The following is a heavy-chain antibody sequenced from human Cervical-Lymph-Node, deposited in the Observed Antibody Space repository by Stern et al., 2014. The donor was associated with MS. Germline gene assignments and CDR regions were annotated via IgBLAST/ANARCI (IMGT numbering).Heavy chain of an antibody. CDR3: ARGVGAFAEYFQH. CDR2: IMPIFGTA. Sequence: MQLVESGAEVKKPGSSVKVSCKASGGTFSSYAIRWVRQSPGQGLEWMGAIMPIFGTANYAQKFQGRVTITADESTSTAYMELSSLRSEDTAVYYCARGVGAFAEYFQHWGQGTLVTVSS. V-gene: IGHV1-69*01. J-gene: IGHJ1*01. CDR1: GGTFSSYA. D-gene: IGHD1-26*01.